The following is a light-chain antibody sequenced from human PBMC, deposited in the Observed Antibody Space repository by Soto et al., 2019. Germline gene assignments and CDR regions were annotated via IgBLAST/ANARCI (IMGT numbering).Light chain of an antibody. CDR3: QSYDSSLSGVA. Sequence: QSVLTQPPSVSGAPGQRVTISCTGSSSNIGAGFYVHWYQHFPGTAPKLLIYGNSNRPSGVPDRFSGSKSGTSAFLAITGLQAEDEADYYCQSYDSSLSGVAFGGGTKLTVL. CDR2: GNS. J-gene: IGLJ2*01. V-gene: IGLV1-40*01. CDR1: SSNIGAGFY.